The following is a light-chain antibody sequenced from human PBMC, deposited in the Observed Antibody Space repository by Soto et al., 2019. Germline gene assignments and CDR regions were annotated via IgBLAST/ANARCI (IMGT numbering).Light chain of an antibody. J-gene: IGLJ1*01. Sequence: QSALTQPPSASGSPGQSVTISCTGTKNDIGVYDFVSWYQHHPGKAPRLIIYEVVQRPSGVPDRFSGSKSGNTASLTVSALQAADEAVYFCKSYAGSNTYVFGSGTKLTVL. CDR2: EVV. V-gene: IGLV2-8*01. CDR3: KSYAGSNTYV. CDR1: KNDIGVYDF.